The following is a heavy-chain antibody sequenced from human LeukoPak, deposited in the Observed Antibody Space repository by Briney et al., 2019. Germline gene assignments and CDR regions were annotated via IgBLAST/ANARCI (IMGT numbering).Heavy chain of an antibody. J-gene: IGHJ6*02. D-gene: IGHD4-23*01. CDR1: GFTFSSYA. CDR3: ARSNSRFWSYYYGMDV. CDR2: ISYDGSNK. V-gene: IGHV3-30*04. Sequence: PGRSLRLSCAASGFTFSSYAMHWVRQAPGKGLEWVAVISYDGSNKYYADSVKGRFTISRDNSKNTLYLQMNSLRAEDTAVYYCARSNSRFWSYYYGMDVWGQGTTVTVSS.